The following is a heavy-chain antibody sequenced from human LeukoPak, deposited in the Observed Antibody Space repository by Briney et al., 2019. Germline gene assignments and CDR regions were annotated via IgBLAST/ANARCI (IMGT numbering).Heavy chain of an antibody. Sequence: PGGSLRLSCTASGFTFSNYWMHWVRQAPGKGLVWVSRIKSDGSTTTYADSVKGRFTISRDNAKSALYLHMNSLRAEDTAVYYCVRLADPGYWGQGTLVTVSS. CDR3: VRLADPGY. D-gene: IGHD6-19*01. V-gene: IGHV3-74*01. J-gene: IGHJ4*02. CDR2: IKSDGSTT. CDR1: GFTFSNYW.